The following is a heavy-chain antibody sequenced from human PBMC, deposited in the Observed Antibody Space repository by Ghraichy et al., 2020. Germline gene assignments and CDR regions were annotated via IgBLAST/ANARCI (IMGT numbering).Heavy chain of an antibody. CDR3: ARPHDYDSSGPDAFDI. V-gene: IGHV4-4*09. D-gene: IGHD3-22*01. J-gene: IGHJ3*02. Sequence: SETLSLTCTVSGGSISSYYWSWIRQPPGKGLEWIGYIYTSGSTNYNPSLKSRVTISVDTSKNQFSLKLSSVTAADTAVYYCARPHDYDSSGPDAFDIWGQGTMVTVSS. CDR2: IYTSGST. CDR1: GGSISSYY.